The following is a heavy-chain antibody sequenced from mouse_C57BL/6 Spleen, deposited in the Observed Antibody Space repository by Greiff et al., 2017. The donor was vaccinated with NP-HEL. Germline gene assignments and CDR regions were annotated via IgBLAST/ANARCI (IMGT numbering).Heavy chain of an antibody. CDR3: ARGGHYYGSSYDWYFDV. D-gene: IGHD1-1*01. J-gene: IGHJ1*03. CDR1: GYSITSGYY. Sequence: EVQLQQSGPGLVKPSQSLSLTCSVTGYSITSGYYWNWIRQFPGNKLEWMGYISYDGSNNYNPSLKNRISITRDTSKNQFFLKLNSVTTEDTATYYCARGGHYYGSSYDWYFDVWGTGTTVTVSS. V-gene: IGHV3-6*01. CDR2: ISYDGSN.